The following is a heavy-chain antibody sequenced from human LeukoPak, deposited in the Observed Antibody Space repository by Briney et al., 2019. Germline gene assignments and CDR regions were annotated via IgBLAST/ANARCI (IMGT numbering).Heavy chain of an antibody. J-gene: IGHJ4*02. Sequence: PSETLSLTCTVSGGSISSSSYYWGWIRQPPGKGLEWIGSIYYSGSTYYNPSLKSRVTISVDTSKNQFSLKLSSVTAADTAVYYCARALGDFRSGYFFDYWGQGTLVTVSS. CDR3: ARALGDFRSGYFFDY. CDR2: IYYSGST. CDR1: GGSISSSSYY. V-gene: IGHV4-39*07. D-gene: IGHD3-3*01.